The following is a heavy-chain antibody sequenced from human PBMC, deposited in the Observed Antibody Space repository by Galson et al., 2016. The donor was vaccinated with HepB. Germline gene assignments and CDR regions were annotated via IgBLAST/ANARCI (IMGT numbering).Heavy chain of an antibody. CDR3: VKDRSIRVADYFDS. Sequence: SVRLSCAASGFTFIIYYMHWARRAPWRGLEFVSAISSDGGTTYYAASVRGRFTISRDNSKKTLYLQMSSLRPEDTAVYYCVKDRSIRVADYFDSWGQGTLVTVSS. D-gene: IGHD6-19*01. CDR2: ISSDGGTT. V-gene: IGHV3-64D*06. J-gene: IGHJ4*02. CDR1: GFTFIIYY.